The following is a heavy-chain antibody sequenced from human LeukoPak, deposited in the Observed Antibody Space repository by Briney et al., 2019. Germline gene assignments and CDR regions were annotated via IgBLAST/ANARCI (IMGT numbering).Heavy chain of an antibody. CDR1: GGTFSSYA. CDR2: IIPIFGTA. CDR3: ARDYYGHYYMDV. J-gene: IGHJ6*03. V-gene: IGHV1-69*06. D-gene: IGHD3-10*01. Sequence: SVKVSCKASGGTFSSYAISWVRQAPGQGLEWMGGIIPIFGTANYAQKFQGRVTITADKSTSTAYMELSSLRSEDTAVYYCARDYYGHYYMDVWGEGTTVTISS.